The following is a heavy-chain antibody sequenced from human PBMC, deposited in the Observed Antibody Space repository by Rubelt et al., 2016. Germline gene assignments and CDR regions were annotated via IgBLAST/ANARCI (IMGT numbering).Heavy chain of an antibody. D-gene: IGHD3-22*01. J-gene: IGHJ4*02. V-gene: IGHV4-34*01. Sequence: QVQLQQWGAGLLKPSETLSLTCDVYGGSFSGYYWSWIRQPPGKGLEWIGEINHSGSTNYNPSLKSRVTISVDTSKNQFSRELNSGTAADTAVYYCARGPDDSSAYYPRYWGRGTLVTVSS. CDR1: GGSFSGYY. CDR3: ARGPDDSSAYYPRY. CDR2: INHSGST.